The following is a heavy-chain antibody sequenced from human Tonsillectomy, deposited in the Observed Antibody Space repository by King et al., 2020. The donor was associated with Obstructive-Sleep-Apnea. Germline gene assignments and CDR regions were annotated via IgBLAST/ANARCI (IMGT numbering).Heavy chain of an antibody. CDR1: GYTFTGYY. Sequence: VQLVQSGAEVKKPGASVKVSCKASGYTFTGYYMHWVRQAPGQGLEWMGWSNPNSGGTNYAQKFQGRVTMTRDTSISTAYMELSRLRSDDTAVYYCARDLLSSITMVRGVIGSWGQGTLVTVSS. V-gene: IGHV1-2*02. D-gene: IGHD3-10*01. J-gene: IGHJ4*02. CDR2: SNPNSGGT. CDR3: ARDLLSSITMVRGVIGS.